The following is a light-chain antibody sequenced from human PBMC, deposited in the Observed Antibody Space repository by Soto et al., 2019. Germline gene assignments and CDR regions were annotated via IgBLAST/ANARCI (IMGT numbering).Light chain of an antibody. CDR1: SSDVGGYNY. Sequence: QSALTQPASVSGSPGQSITISCTGISSDVGGYNYVSWYQQHPGKAPKLMIYEVSNRPSGVSNRFSGSKSGNTASLTISGLQAEDEADYYCSSYTSSSTLRVFGGGTQLTVL. V-gene: IGLV2-14*01. CDR2: EVS. CDR3: SSYTSSSTLRV. J-gene: IGLJ3*02.